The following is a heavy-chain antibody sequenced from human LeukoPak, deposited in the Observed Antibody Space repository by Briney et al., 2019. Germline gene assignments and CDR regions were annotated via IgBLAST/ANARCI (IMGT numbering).Heavy chain of an antibody. CDR1: GFTFSSYA. V-gene: IGHV3-23*01. CDR2: ISGSGGST. J-gene: IGHJ4*02. D-gene: IGHD5-18*01. Sequence: GGSLRLSCAASGFTFSSYAMRWVRQAPGKGLEWVSAISGSGGSTYYADSVKGRFTISRDNSKNTLYLQMNSLRAEDTAVYYCAKIGGYLLYYFDYWGQGTLVTVSS. CDR3: AKIGGYLLYYFDY.